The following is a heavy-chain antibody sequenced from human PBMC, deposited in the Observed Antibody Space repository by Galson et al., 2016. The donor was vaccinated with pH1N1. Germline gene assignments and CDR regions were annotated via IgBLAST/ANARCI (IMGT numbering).Heavy chain of an antibody. Sequence: SLRLSCAASGFTFGDYAMSWVRQAPGKGLEWVGFIRSKAYGGTTEYAASVKGRFTISRDNSKNTVYLQMNNLRAEDTAVYYCARGGGLFRDFLDYWGQGTLVTVST. CDR2: IRSKAYGGTT. J-gene: IGHJ4*02. V-gene: IGHV3-49*04. CDR3: ARGGGLFRDFLDY. D-gene: IGHD3-16*01. CDR1: GFTFGDYA.